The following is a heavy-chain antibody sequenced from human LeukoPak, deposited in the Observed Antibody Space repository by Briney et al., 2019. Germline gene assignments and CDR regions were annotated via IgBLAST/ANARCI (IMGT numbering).Heavy chain of an antibody. CDR2: ITGSGGTT. J-gene: IGHJ4*02. CDR3: AKMQGYFDY. Sequence: PGGSLRLSCTAPGFTFSSYAMSWVRQAPGKGLEWVSAITGSGGTTYYADFVKGRFTISRDNSKNTLYLQMSGLRVEDTAVYCCAKMQGYFDYRGQGTLVTVSS. CDR1: GFTFSSYA. V-gene: IGHV3-23*01.